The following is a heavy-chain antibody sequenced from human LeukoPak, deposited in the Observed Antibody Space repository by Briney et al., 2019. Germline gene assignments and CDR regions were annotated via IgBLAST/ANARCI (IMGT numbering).Heavy chain of an antibody. D-gene: IGHD3-10*01. CDR3: ARESDYYALGSPVFDP. V-gene: IGHV1-2*02. Sequence: ASVKVSCKDSGYTFTDYDIHWVRQAPGQGLEWMGWINPNSGGTNYAQEFQGRATMTWDTSISTAYMELSRLRSDDTAVYYCARESDYYALGSPVFDPWGQGTLVTVTS. CDR1: GYTFTDYD. CDR2: INPNSGGT. J-gene: IGHJ5*02.